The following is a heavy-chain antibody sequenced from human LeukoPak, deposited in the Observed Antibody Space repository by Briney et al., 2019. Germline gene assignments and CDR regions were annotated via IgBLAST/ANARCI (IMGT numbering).Heavy chain of an antibody. D-gene: IGHD3-10*01. CDR3: ARGPLNYGSGRNDY. Sequence: PSETLSLTRAVYGGSFSGYYWSWIRQPPGKGLEWIGEINHSGSTSYNPSLKSRVTISVDTSKNQFSLKLSSVTAADTAVYYCARGPLNYGSGRNDYWGQGTLVTVSS. V-gene: IGHV4-34*01. CDR1: GGSFSGYY. J-gene: IGHJ4*02. CDR2: INHSGST.